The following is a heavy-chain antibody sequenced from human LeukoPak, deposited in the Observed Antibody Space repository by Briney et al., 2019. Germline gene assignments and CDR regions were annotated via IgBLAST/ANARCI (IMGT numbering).Heavy chain of an antibody. CDR3: AMSHDYYDSSGYYYFDY. CDR2: INPNNGGA. D-gene: IGHD3-22*01. V-gene: IGHV1-2*02. CDR1: GYTFTGYY. J-gene: IGHJ4*02. Sequence: ASVKVSCKASGYTFTGYYMHWVRQAPGQRLEWMGWINPNNGGANYAQKFQGRVTMTRDTSISTAYMELSRLRSDDTAVYYCAMSHDYYDSSGYYYFDYWGQGTLVTVSS.